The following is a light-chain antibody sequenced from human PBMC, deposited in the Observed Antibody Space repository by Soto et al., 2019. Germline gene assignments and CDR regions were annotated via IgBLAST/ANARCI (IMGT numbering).Light chain of an antibody. V-gene: IGKV3-11*01. CDR2: DAS. CDR3: QQRSNWPIT. Sequence: RVLTQSPGTLSLSPGQRATLSCRASQSVSSYLAWYQQKPGQAPRLLIYDASNRDTGIPARFSGSGSGTDFTLTISRLEPEDFEVYYCQQRSNWPITFGQGTRLEIK. J-gene: IGKJ5*01. CDR1: QSVSSY.